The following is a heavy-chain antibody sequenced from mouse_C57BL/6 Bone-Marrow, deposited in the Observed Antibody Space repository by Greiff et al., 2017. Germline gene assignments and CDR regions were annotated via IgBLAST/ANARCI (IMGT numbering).Heavy chain of an antibody. V-gene: IGHV14-3*01. Sequence: VQLQQSVAELVRPGASVKLSCTASGFNIKNTYMHWVKQRPEQGLEWIGRIDPANGNTKYAPKFQGKATITADPSSNTAYLQRSSLTSEVTAIYYCASTVVADYYAMDYWGQGTSVTVSS. CDR2: IDPANGNT. CDR3: ASTVVADYYAMDY. CDR1: GFNIKNTY. J-gene: IGHJ4*01. D-gene: IGHD1-1*01.